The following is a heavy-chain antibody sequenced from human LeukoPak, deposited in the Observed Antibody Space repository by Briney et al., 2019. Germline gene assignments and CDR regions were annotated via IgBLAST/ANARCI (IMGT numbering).Heavy chain of an antibody. CDR1: GYTFTSYA. CDR2: INTNTGNP. V-gene: IGHV7-4-1*02. CDR3: ARSLGYCSGGSCYHYYYYYYGMDV. D-gene: IGHD2-15*01. J-gene: IGHJ6*02. Sequence: ASVKVSCKASGYTFTSYAMNWVRQAPGQGLEWMGWINTNTGNPTYAQGFTGRFVYSLDTSVSTAYLQISSLKAEDTAVYYCARSLGYCSGGSCYHYYYYYYGMDVWGQGTTVTVSS.